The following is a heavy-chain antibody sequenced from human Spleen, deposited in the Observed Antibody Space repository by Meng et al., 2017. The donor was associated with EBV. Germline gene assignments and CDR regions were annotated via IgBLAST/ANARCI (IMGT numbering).Heavy chain of an antibody. CDR1: GGSFTGHY. D-gene: IGHD3-22*01. V-gene: IGHV4-34*01. Sequence: QLQRRQWGAGRLKPSETLSLTCAVDGGSFTGHYWSWIRQPPGKGLEWIGEVDQSGVSNYNPSLKSRVTMSLDTSKNQFSLKLSSVTAADTAVYYCASRGDGIFSNYDWFDLWGQGTLVTVSS. J-gene: IGHJ5*02. CDR3: ASRGDGIFSNYDWFDL. CDR2: VDQSGVS.